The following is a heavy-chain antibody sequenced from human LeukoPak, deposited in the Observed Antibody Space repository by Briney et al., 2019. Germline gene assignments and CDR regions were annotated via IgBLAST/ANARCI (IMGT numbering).Heavy chain of an antibody. V-gene: IGHV5-51*01. CDR3: ARQEYCSGGSCYTWFDP. J-gene: IGHJ5*02. CDR1: GYSINNYW. CDR2: IYPADSDI. Sequence: GESLKISCKGSGYSINNYWIGWVRQMPGKGLEWMGIIYPADSDIRYSPSFQGQVTVSADKSISTVYLQWSSLKASDTAMYYCARQEYCSGGSCYTWFDPWGQGTLVTVSS. D-gene: IGHD2-15*01.